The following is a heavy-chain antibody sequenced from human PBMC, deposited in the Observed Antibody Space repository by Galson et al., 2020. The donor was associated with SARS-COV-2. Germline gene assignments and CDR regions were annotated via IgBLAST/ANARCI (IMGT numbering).Heavy chain of an antibody. Sequence: GESLKISCAASGFTFSDSWMTWVRQAPGKGLEWVANIKQDGSEKYYVDSVKGQFTISRDNAKNSLYLQMNSLRVEDTAVYYCARCGGNTWYHPFDYWGQGTLVTVSS. CDR1: GFTFSDSW. CDR3: ARCGGNTWYHPFDY. D-gene: IGHD2-15*01. V-gene: IGHV3-7*01. CDR2: IKQDGSEK. J-gene: IGHJ4*02.